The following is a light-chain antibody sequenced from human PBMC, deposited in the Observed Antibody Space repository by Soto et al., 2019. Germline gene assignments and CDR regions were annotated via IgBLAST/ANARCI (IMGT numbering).Light chain of an antibody. CDR3: QQYNNWPRT. J-gene: IGKJ1*01. CDR1: ENINQN. Sequence: TQSPGTPSLSSGRRASPSCRATENINQNLAWYQQKPGQAPRLLIHGASYRATGIPDRFSGRGSGTEFTLTISSLQSEDFAVYYCQQYNNWPRTFGQGTKVDI. V-gene: IGKV3-15*01. CDR2: GAS.